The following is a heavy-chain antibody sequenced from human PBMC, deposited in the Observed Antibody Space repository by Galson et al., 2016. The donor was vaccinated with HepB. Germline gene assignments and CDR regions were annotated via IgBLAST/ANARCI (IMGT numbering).Heavy chain of an antibody. J-gene: IGHJ4*01. CDR3: ARDSFGHCTIRTCDDFDN. Sequence: SLRLSCAASGFVFNDFTMHWVRRTPGKGLEWLALLSHDGSTEHYADSVRGRFTISRDSSTNTLYLTMNSLRGEDSAVYYCARDSFGHCTIRTCDDFDNWGHGTLVTVAS. D-gene: IGHD2-2*03. CDR2: LSHDGSTE. CDR1: GFVFNDFT. V-gene: IGHV3-30-3*01.